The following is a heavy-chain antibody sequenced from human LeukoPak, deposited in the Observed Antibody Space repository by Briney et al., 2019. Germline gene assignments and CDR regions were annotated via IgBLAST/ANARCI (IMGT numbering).Heavy chain of an antibody. CDR2: IKEDGSDK. J-gene: IGHJ4*02. Sequence: GGSLRLSCAASGFSFRTYWMSWVRQAPGKGLEWVANIKEDGSDKYYVDSVKGRFTISRDNAKNSLYLQMNSLRAEDTAVYYCARVPSPLSYFDSWGQGTLVTVSS. CDR1: GFSFRTYW. V-gene: IGHV3-7*03. CDR3: ARVPSPLSYFDS.